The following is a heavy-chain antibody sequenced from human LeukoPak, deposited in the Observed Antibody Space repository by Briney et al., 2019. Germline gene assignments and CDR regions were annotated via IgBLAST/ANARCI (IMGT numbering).Heavy chain of an antibody. CDR3: ARRRSDSSGYYYWFDP. CDR2: IYYSGST. CDR1: GGSISSYY. V-gene: IGHV4-59*01. Sequence: SETLSLTCTVSGGSISSYYWSWIRQPPRKVLEWIGYIYYSGSTNYNPSLKSRVTISGDTSKNQFSLKLSSVTAADTAVYYCARRRSDSSGYYYWFDPWGQGTLVTVSS. D-gene: IGHD3-22*01. J-gene: IGHJ5*02.